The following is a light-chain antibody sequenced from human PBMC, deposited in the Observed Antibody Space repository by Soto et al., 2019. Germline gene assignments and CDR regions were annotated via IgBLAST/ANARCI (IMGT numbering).Light chain of an antibody. CDR3: NSYTSSRDVV. J-gene: IGLJ2*01. Sequence: QSVLTQPASVSGSPGQSITISCTGTSSDVGGYNYVSWYQHHPGKAPKLMIYDVSNRPSGVSNRFSGSKSGNTASLTISGLQAEDEADYYCNSYTSSRDVVFGGGTKVTVL. V-gene: IGLV2-14*03. CDR1: SSDVGGYNY. CDR2: DVS.